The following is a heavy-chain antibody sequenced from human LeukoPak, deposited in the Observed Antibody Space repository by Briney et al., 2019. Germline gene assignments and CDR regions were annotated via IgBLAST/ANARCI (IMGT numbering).Heavy chain of an antibody. CDR1: GGSISSGSYY. D-gene: IGHD7-27*01. Sequence: SETLSLTCTVSGGSISSGSYYWSWIRQPAGKGLEWIGRIYTSGSTNYNPSLKSRVTISVDTSKNQFSLKLSSVTAADTAVYYCAGTLGYYFDYWGQGTPVTVSS. CDR2: IYTSGST. CDR3: AGTLGYYFDY. J-gene: IGHJ4*02. V-gene: IGHV4-61*02.